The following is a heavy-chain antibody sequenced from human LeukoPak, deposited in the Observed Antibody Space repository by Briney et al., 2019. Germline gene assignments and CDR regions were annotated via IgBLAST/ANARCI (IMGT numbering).Heavy chain of an antibody. J-gene: IGHJ4*02. Sequence: SETLSLTCTVSGGSISSYYWSWIRQPPGKGLEWIGYIYYSGSTNYNPSLKSRVTISVDTSKNQFSLKLSSVTAADTAVYYCASADSSGYVSFDYWGQGTLVTVSS. CDR3: ASADSSGYVSFDY. CDR2: IYYSGST. D-gene: IGHD3-22*01. CDR1: GGSISSYY. V-gene: IGHV4-59*01.